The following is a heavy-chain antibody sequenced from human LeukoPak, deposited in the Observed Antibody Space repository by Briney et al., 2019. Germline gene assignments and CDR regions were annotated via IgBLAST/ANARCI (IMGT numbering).Heavy chain of an antibody. CDR2: ISAYNGNT. CDR3: ARGVAGIAAAEYYFDY. V-gene: IGHV1-18*01. CDR1: GYTFTSYG. Sequence: ASVKVSSKASGYTFTSYGISWVRQAPGQGLEWMGWISAYNGNTNYAQKLQGRVTMTTDTSTSTAYMELRSLRSDDTAVYYCARGVAGIAAAEYYFDYWGQGTLVTVSS. J-gene: IGHJ4*02. D-gene: IGHD6-13*01.